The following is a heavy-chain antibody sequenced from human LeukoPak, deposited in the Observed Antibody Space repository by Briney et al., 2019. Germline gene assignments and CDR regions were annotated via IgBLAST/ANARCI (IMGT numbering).Heavy chain of an antibody. CDR1: GFTFNSNW. J-gene: IGHJ4*02. CDR2: IKQDGSEK. Sequence: PGGSLRLSCVASGFTFNSNWMSWVRQAPGKGLEWVANIKQDGSEKYYVDSVKGRFTISRDNAKNSLSLQMNSLRAEDTAVYYCARDECYDRYFDSWGQGTLVTVSS. D-gene: IGHD3-22*01. V-gene: IGHV3-7*01. CDR3: ARDECYDRYFDS.